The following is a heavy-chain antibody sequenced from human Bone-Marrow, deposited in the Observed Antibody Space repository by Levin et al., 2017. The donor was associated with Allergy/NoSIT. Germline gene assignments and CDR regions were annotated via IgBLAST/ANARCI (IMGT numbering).Heavy chain of an antibody. CDR1: GFTFSSYE. J-gene: IGHJ6*02. Sequence: GESLKISCAASGFTFSSYEMNWVRQAPGKGLEWVSYISSSGSTIYYADSVKGRFTISRDNAKNSLYLQMNSLRAEDTAVYYCARAQPLHSYYGMDGWGQGTTVTVSS. D-gene: IGHD2-15*01. CDR3: ARAQPLHSYYGMDG. V-gene: IGHV3-48*03. CDR2: ISSSGSTI.